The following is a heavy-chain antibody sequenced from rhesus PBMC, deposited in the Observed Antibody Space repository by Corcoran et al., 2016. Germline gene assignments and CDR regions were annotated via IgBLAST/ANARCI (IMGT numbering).Heavy chain of an antibody. D-gene: IGHD4-23*01. Sequence: QVQLQESGPGLVKPSETLSLTCAVSGGSFSSYWWSWIRQPPGKGLEWIGEINGKCGSTNYNPALKSRVTIPRDTSKNQFSLKLTSVTAADTAVYYCTRGSNYGYFDFWGQGALVTVSS. J-gene: IGHJ1*01. V-gene: IGHV4-80*01. CDR1: GGSFSSYW. CDR3: TRGSNYGYFDF. CDR2: INGKCGST.